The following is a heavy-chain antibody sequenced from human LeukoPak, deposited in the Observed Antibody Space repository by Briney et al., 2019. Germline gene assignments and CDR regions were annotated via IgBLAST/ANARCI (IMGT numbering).Heavy chain of an antibody. V-gene: IGHV4-39*01. D-gene: IGHD3-9*01. CDR2: IYYSGST. J-gene: IGHJ4*02. CDR3: ARRRVTIFSGGYNFDY. CDR1: GGSISSSSYY. Sequence: SETLSLTCTVSGGSISSSSYYWGWIRQTPGKGLEWIGSIYYSGSTYYNPSLKSRVTISVDTSKNQFSLKLSSVTAADTAVYYCARRRVTIFSGGYNFDYWGQGTLVTVSS.